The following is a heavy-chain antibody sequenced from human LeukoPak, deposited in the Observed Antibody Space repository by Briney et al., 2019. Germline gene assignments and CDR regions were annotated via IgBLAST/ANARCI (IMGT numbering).Heavy chain of an antibody. CDR2: MNPNSGNT. J-gene: IGHJ3*02. CDR1: GYTFTSYD. D-gene: IGHD6-13*01. Sequence: ASVKVSCKASGYTFTSYDINWVRQATGQGLEWMGWMNPNSGNTGYAQKLQGRVTMTTDTSTSTAYMELRSLRSDDTAVYYCARVWKAAAGTRAFDIWGQGTMVTVSS. V-gene: IGHV1-8*01. CDR3: ARVWKAAAGTRAFDI.